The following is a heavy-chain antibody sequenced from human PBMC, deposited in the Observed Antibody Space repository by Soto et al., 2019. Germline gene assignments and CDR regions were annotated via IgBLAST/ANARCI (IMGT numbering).Heavy chain of an antibody. V-gene: IGHV5-51*01. D-gene: IGHD3-3*01. CDR1: GYTFTNYW. Sequence: PGGSLKISCSVSGYTFTNYWIAWVRQMPWKGLEWMGIINPGDSDTRYSPSFQGQVIISADKSLSTAYLQWTTLKAADTAVYYCARRDGSGPWLYSGMDVWGQGTTVTVS. CDR2: INPGDSDT. J-gene: IGHJ6*02. CDR3: ARRDGSGPWLYSGMDV.